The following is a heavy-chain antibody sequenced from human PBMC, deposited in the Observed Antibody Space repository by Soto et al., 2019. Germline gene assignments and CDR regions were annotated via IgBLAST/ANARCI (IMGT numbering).Heavy chain of an antibody. J-gene: IGHJ5*02. Sequence: ASVKVSCKASGGTFSRYTISWVRQAPGQGLEWMGRIIPILGIANYAQKFQGRVTITADKSTSTAYMELSSLRSEDTAVYYCARTGGATVTTAFNCFDPWGQGTLVTVSS. CDR3: ARTGGATVTTAFNCFDP. CDR2: IIPILGIA. V-gene: IGHV1-69*02. D-gene: IGHD4-4*01. CDR1: GGTFSRYT.